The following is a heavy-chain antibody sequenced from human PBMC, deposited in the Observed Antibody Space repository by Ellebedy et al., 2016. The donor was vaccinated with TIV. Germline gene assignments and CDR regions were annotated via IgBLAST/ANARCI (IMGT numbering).Heavy chain of an antibody. D-gene: IGHD3-10*01. V-gene: IGHV4-59*08. CDR1: GGSISSYY. CDR3: ARQRGGYYGSGKDFDY. Sequence: MPSETLSLTCTVSGGSISSYYWSWIRQPPGKGLEWIGYIYYSGSTNYNPSLKSRVTISVDTSKNQFSLKLSSVTAADTAVYYCARQRGGYYGSGKDFDYWGQGTLVTVSS. CDR2: IYYSGST. J-gene: IGHJ4*02.